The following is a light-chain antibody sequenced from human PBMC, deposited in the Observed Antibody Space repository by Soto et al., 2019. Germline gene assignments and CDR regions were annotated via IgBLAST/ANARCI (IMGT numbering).Light chain of an antibody. CDR1: QSVHTN. V-gene: IGKV3-11*01. CDR3: QQGDGRRT. J-gene: IGKJ4*01. Sequence: EIILTQSQATLYLSPGERATLSCRATQSVHTNLAWYQQKPGQAPKLLISDASNRATSHPARFSGSGSDTDFTLTNSSLEPEDFSVYFCQQGDGRRTFGGGTKVEIK. CDR2: DAS.